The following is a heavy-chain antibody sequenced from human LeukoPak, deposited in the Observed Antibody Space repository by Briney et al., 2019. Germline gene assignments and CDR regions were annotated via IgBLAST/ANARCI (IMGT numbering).Heavy chain of an antibody. CDR3: AREGCSGGSCYLNYFDH. CDR2: ISYHGRNT. J-gene: IGHJ4*02. Sequence: GGSLRLSSAASGFTFSDYAMLWVRQAPGRGLEWVAVISYHGRNTEFADSVKGRFTISRDNSKNTLYLQMNSLRAEDTAVYYCAREGCSGGSCYLNYFDHWGQGTLVTVSS. CDR1: GFTFSDYA. V-gene: IGHV3-30*01. D-gene: IGHD2-15*01.